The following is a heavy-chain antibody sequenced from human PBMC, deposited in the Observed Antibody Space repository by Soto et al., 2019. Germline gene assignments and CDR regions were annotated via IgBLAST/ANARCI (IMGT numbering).Heavy chain of an antibody. D-gene: IGHD3-3*01. Sequence: QVQLVQSGAEVKKPGASVKVSCKASGYTFTSYGISWVRQAPGQGLEWMGWISAYNGNTNYAQKLQGRVTMTTDTSTSTAYMELRSLRSDDTAVYYCAGFGVDPGDYYYYYMDVWGKGTTVTVSS. CDR3: AGFGVDPGDYYYYYMDV. V-gene: IGHV1-18*01. CDR1: GYTFTSYG. CDR2: ISAYNGNT. J-gene: IGHJ6*03.